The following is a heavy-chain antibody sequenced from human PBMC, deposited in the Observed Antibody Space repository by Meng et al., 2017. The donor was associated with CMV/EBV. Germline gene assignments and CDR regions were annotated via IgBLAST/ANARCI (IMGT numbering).Heavy chain of an antibody. V-gene: IGHV2-5*02. Sequence: QITLKESGPTLVKPPQTLPLTCTFSGFSLSTSGVGVGWIRQPPGKALEWLALIYWDDDKRYSPSLKSRLTITKDTSKNQVVLTMTNMDPVDTATYYCAHHADIAAAGSYYYWGQGTLVTVSS. D-gene: IGHD6-13*01. CDR2: IYWDDDK. CDR1: GFSLSTSGVG. J-gene: IGHJ4*02. CDR3: AHHADIAAAGSYYY.